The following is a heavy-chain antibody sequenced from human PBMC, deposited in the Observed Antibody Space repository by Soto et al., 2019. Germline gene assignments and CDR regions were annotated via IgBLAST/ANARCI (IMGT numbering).Heavy chain of an antibody. CDR3: ARVGSSGWYDAFDI. CDR1: GYTFTSYA. J-gene: IGHJ3*02. D-gene: IGHD6-19*01. CDR2: INAGNGNT. Sequence: ASVNVSCKASGYTFTSYAMHWVRQAPGQRLEWMGWINAGNGNTKYSQKFQGRVTMTSDTSTSTAYMELSSLRSEDTAVYYCARVGSSGWYDAFDIWDQGTMVTVSS. V-gene: IGHV1-3*01.